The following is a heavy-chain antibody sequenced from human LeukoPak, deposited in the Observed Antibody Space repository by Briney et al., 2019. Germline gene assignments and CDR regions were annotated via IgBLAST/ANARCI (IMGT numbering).Heavy chain of an antibody. CDR2: ISGSGGGT. J-gene: IGHJ4*02. D-gene: IGHD3-10*01. CDR3: AKRGVVIRVILVGFHKEAYYFDS. CDR1: GITLSNYA. V-gene: IGHV3-23*01. Sequence: GGSLRLSCAVSGITLSNYAMSWVRQAPGKGLEWVAGISGSGGGTNYADSVKGRFTISRDNPKNTLFLQMNNLSADDTAVYFCAKRGVVIRVILVGFHKEAYYFDSWGQGALVTVSS.